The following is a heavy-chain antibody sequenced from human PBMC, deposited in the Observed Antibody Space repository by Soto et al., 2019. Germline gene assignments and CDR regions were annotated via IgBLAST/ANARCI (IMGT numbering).Heavy chain of an antibody. CDR3: AKDPPGWWAYS. J-gene: IGHJ4*02. CDR1: GFSVSTNY. V-gene: IGHV3-53*01. Sequence: PGKSLKISCAASGFSVSTNYMSWVRQAPGKGLEWVSIIYAGGTTYYADSVKGRFTISRDISKNTVYLHMNSLRADDTAMYLCAKDPPGWWAYSWGQGTLVPLAS. D-gene: IGHD2-15*01. CDR2: IYAGGTT.